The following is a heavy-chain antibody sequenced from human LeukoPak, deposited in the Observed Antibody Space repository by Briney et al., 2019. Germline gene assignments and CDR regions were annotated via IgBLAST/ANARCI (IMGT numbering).Heavy chain of an antibody. V-gene: IGHV3-23*01. D-gene: IGHD3-22*01. Sequence: GGSLRLSCAASGFTFSSYGIHWVRQAPGKGLEWVSAVSGSGGSTYYADSVKGRFTISRDNSKNTLYLQMNSLRAEDTAVYYCAKWSSRGDSSGYYYADYWGQGTLVTVSS. CDR2: VSGSGGST. J-gene: IGHJ4*02. CDR3: AKWSSRGDSSGYYYADY. CDR1: GFTFSSYG.